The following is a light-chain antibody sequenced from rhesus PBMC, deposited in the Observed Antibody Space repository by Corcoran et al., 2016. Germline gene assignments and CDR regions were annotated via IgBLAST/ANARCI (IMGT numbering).Light chain of an antibody. CDR1: QGISTY. Sequence: DIQMTQSPSSLSASVGDRVTITCRASQGISTYLNWYQQKPGKAPKRLIYAASSLESGVPSRFSGSGSGTDFTLTTSSLQPEDVATYYCLQYNSDPYSFGQGTKVEIK. CDR3: LQYNSDPYS. V-gene: IGKV1-43*02. J-gene: IGKJ2*01. CDR2: AAS.